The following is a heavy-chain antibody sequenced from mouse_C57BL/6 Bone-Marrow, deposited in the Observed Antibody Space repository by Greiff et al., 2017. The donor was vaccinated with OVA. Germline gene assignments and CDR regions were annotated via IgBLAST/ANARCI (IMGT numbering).Heavy chain of an antibody. CDR1: GYTFTSYW. D-gene: IGHD2-5*01. V-gene: IGHV1-64*01. CDR2: IHPNSGST. CDR3: ARSYYSNPSWFAY. J-gene: IGHJ3*01. Sequence: QVQLQQPGAELVKPGASVKLSCKASGYTFTSYWMHWVKQRPGQGLEWIGMIHPNSGSTNYNEKFKSKATLTVDKSSSTAYMQLSILTSADSAVYYGARSYYSNPSWFAYWGQGTLVTVSA.